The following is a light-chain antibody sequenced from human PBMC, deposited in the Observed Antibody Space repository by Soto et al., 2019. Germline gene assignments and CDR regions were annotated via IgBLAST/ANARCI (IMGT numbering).Light chain of an antibody. V-gene: IGLV2-23*02. CDR1: SGDVGSYNL. CDR2: EVS. Sequence: QAASVSGSPGQSITISCTGTSGDVGSYNLVSWYQQHPGKAPKVMIYEVSKRPSGVSNRFSGSKSGNTASLTISGLQAEDEAEYYCCSYAGTYVFGTGTKLTVL. CDR3: CSYAGTYV. J-gene: IGLJ1*01.